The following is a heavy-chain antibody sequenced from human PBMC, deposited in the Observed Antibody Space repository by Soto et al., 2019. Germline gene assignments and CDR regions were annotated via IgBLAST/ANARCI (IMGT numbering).Heavy chain of an antibody. Sequence: SSETLSLTCAVYGGSFSGYYWSWIRQPPGKGLEWIGEINHSGSTNYNPSLKSRVTISVDTSKNQFSLKLSSVTAADTAVYYCARGRHIVVVTATPDHYFDYWGQGTLVTVSS. CDR3: ARGRHIVVVTATPDHYFDY. CDR1: GGSFSGYY. V-gene: IGHV4-34*01. J-gene: IGHJ4*02. D-gene: IGHD2-21*02. CDR2: INHSGST.